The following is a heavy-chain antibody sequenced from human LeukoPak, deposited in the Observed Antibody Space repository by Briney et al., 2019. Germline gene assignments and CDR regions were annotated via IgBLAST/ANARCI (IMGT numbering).Heavy chain of an antibody. CDR2: INHSGST. D-gene: IGHD5-24*01. J-gene: IGHJ5*02. Sequence: PSETLSLTCAVYGGSFSGYYWSWIRQPPGKGLEWIGEINHSGSTNYNPSLKSRVTISVDTSKNQFSLKLSSVTAADTAVYYCAREMAAVHIYGWFDPWGQGTLVTVSS. V-gene: IGHV4-34*01. CDR1: GGSFSGYY. CDR3: AREMAAVHIYGWFDP.